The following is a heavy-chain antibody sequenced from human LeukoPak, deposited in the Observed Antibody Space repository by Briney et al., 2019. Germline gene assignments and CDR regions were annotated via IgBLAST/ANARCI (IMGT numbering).Heavy chain of an antibody. CDR1: GFTFSSYW. Sequence: TGGSLRHSCAASGFTFSSYWTHWVRQAPGKGLVWVSRINSDGSSTSYADSVKGRFTISRDNAKNTLYLQMNSLRAEDTAVYYCARGTGLYDYVWGSYRPTTEAEADDFDYWGQGTLVTVSS. D-gene: IGHD3-16*02. CDR3: ARGTGLYDYVWGSYRPTTEAEADDFDY. V-gene: IGHV3-74*01. J-gene: IGHJ4*02. CDR2: INSDGSST.